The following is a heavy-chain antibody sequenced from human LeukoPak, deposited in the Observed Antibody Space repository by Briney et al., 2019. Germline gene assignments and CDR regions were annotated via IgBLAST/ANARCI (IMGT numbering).Heavy chain of an antibody. D-gene: IGHD6-13*01. CDR2: IWYDGTSK. J-gene: IGHJ4*02. Sequence: GGSLRLSCAASGFSLSAYGVHWVRQAPGRGLEWVAVIWYDGTSKDYADSVKGRFTFSRDNSKNTLYLQMNSLTVEDTAVYYCARSQSSSLIDYWGQGTLVTVSS. CDR3: ARSQSSSLIDY. CDR1: GFSLSAYG. V-gene: IGHV3-33*01.